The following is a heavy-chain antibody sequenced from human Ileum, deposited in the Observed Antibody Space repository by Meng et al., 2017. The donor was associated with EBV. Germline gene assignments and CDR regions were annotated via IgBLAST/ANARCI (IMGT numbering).Heavy chain of an antibody. J-gene: IGHJ4*02. V-gene: IGHV3-23*01. Sequence: VHLLGSGGGLGQPGGSLRLSCAASGFNFNIYAINWVRQAPGRGLEWVSGITASGGTSYYADSVKGRFSISRDNSANTVYLQMNSLRAEDTAVYFCSNLPYTYWGQGTLVTVSS. CDR2: ITASGGTS. CDR1: GFNFNIYA. D-gene: IGHD2-2*01. CDR3: SNLPYTY.